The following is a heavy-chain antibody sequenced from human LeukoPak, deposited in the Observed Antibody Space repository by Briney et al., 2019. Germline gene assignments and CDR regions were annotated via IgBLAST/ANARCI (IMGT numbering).Heavy chain of an antibody. D-gene: IGHD3-22*01. CDR2: IYYSGST. J-gene: IGHJ3*02. V-gene: IGHV4-59*01. Sequence: PSETLSLTCTVSGGSISSYYWSWIRQPPGKGLEWIGYIYYSGSTNYNPSLKSRVTISVDTSKNQFSLKLSSVTAADTAAYYCARALYYYDSGRAFDIWGQGTMVTVS. CDR1: GGSISSYY. CDR3: ARALYYYDSGRAFDI.